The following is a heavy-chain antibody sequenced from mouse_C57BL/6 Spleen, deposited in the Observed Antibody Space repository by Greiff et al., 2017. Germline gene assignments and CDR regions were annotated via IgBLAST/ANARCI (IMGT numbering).Heavy chain of an antibody. CDR3: TTGRLRRNY. Sequence: EVQLQQSGAELVRPGASVKLSCTASGFNIRDDYMHWVKQRPEQGLEWIGWIDPENGDTEYASKFQGKATITADTSSNTAYLQLSSLTSEDTAGYYCTTGRLRRNYWGQGTTLTVSS. J-gene: IGHJ2*01. CDR1: GFNIRDDY. V-gene: IGHV14-4*01. CDR2: IDPENGDT. D-gene: IGHD2-4*01.